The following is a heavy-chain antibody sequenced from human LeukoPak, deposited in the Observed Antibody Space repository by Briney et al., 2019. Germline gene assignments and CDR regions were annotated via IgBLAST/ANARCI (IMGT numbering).Heavy chain of an antibody. Sequence: AASVKVSCKASGYIFTDYYMHWVRQAPGKGLEWMGGFDPEDGETIYAQKFQGRVTMTEDTSTDTAYMELSSLRSEDTAVYYCATFNWFDPWGQGTLVTVSS. CDR1: GYIFTDYY. CDR3: ATFNWFDP. CDR2: FDPEDGET. J-gene: IGHJ5*02. V-gene: IGHV1-24*01.